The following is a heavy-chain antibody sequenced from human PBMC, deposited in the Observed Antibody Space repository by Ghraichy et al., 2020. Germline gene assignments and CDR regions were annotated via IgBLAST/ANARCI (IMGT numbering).Heavy chain of an antibody. CDR3: ARAWVRLGTRYCSSTSCYARWFDP. V-gene: IGHV1-8*01. J-gene: IGHJ5*02. CDR2: MNPNSGNT. D-gene: IGHD2-2*01. Sequence: ASVKVSCKASGYTFTSYDINWVRQATGQGLEWMGWMNPNSGNTGYAQKFQGRVTMTRNTSISTAYMELSSLRSEDTAVYYCARAWVRLGTRYCSSTSCYARWFDPWGQGTLVTVSS. CDR1: GYTFTSYD.